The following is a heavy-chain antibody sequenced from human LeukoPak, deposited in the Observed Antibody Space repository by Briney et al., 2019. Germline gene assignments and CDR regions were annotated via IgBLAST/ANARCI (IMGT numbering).Heavy chain of an antibody. V-gene: IGHV3-21*01. CDR1: GFTFSSYS. CDR2: ISSSSSYI. Sequence: GGSLRLSCAASGFTFSSYSMNWVRQAPGKGLEWVSSISSSSSYIYYADSVKGRFTISRDNAKNSLSLQMNSLRAEDTAVYYCARDGAYCSGGSCYLDYYYYGMDVWGQGTTVTVSS. J-gene: IGHJ6*02. D-gene: IGHD2-15*01. CDR3: ARDGAYCSGGSCYLDYYYYGMDV.